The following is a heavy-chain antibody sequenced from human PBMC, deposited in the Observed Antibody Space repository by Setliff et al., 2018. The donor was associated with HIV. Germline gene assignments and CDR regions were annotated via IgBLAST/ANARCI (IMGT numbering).Heavy chain of an antibody. CDR3: AREYYYGSGSSFDP. CDR1: GASVSSHF. V-gene: IGHV4-59*02. J-gene: IGHJ5*02. CDR2: FSHSGTI. Sequence: SETLSLTCSVSGASVSSHFWTWIRQPPGKGLEWIGSFSHSGTINCNPSLKSRVSISGETSKNQFSLKLSSVTAADTAVYYCAREYYYGSGSSFDPWGQGTLVTVSS. D-gene: IGHD3-10*01.